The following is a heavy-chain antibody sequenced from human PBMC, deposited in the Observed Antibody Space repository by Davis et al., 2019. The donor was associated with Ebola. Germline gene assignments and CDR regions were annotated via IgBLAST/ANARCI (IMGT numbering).Heavy chain of an antibody. CDR2: INTNTGNP. V-gene: IGHV7-4-1*02. D-gene: IGHD5-24*01. CDR3: ARVRTRWLVDY. Sequence: ASVKVSCKASGYTFTSYGISWVRQAPGQGLEWMGWINTNTGNPTYAQGFTGRFVFSLDTSVSTAYLQINSLKAEDSTIYYCARVRTRWLVDYWGQGTLVTVSS. J-gene: IGHJ4*01. CDR1: GYTFTSYG.